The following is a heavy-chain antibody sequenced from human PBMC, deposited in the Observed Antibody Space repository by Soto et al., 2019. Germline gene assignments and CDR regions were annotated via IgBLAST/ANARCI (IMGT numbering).Heavy chain of an antibody. Sequence: PSETLSLTCTVSGGSISSSSYYWGWIRQPPGKGLEWIGSIYYSGSTYYNPSLKSRVTISVDTSKNQFSLKLSSVTAADTAVYYCARSKRFLEWQSFDYWGQGTLVTVSS. CDR3: ARSKRFLEWQSFDY. CDR2: IYYSGST. CDR1: GGSISSSSYY. V-gene: IGHV4-39*07. J-gene: IGHJ4*02. D-gene: IGHD3-3*01.